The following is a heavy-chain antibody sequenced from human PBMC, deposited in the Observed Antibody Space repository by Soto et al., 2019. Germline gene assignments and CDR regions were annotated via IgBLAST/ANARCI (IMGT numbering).Heavy chain of an antibody. CDR3: ARDRRGVAGTARAFET. CDR1: GFPFELFN. Sequence: LRLSCVGSGFPFELFNMNWIRQAPGRGLEWISYISSGSVSIYYADSVKGRFTISRDNAKNSLFLQMNSLRDEDTALYYCARDRRGVAGTARAFETWGQGTMVTVSS. CDR2: ISSGSVSI. J-gene: IGHJ3*02. V-gene: IGHV3-48*02. D-gene: IGHD6-19*01.